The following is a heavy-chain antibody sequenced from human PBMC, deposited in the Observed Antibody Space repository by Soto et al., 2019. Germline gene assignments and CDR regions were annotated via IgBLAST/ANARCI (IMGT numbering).Heavy chain of an antibody. CDR3: ARGRYCSGGRCYFDY. J-gene: IGHJ4*02. CDR2: ISGSGGST. V-gene: IGHV3-23*01. Sequence: GGSLRLSCAASGFTFSSYAMSWVRQAPGKGLEWVSAISGSGGSTYYADSVKGRFTISRDNAKNSVYLQMNSLRAEDTAVYYCARGRYCSGGRCYFDYWGQGTPVTVSS. D-gene: IGHD2-15*01. CDR1: GFTFSSYA.